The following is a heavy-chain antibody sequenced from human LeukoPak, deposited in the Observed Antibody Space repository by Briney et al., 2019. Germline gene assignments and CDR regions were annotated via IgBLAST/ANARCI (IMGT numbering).Heavy chain of an antibody. V-gene: IGHV3-30*02. D-gene: IGHD6-6*01. CDR2: IRYDGSNK. Sequence: GGSLRLSCAASGFTFSSYGMHWVRQAPGKGLEWVSFIRYDGSNKYYADSVKGRFTISRDNSKNTLYLQMNSLRAEDTAVYYCAKDKGSSALYYFDYWGQGTLVTVSS. CDR3: AKDKGSSALYYFDY. J-gene: IGHJ4*02. CDR1: GFTFSSYG.